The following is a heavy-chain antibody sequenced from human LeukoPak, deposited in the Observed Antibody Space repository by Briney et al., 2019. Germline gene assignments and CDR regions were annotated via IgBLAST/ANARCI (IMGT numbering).Heavy chain of an antibody. CDR1: GFTFSNYA. Sequence: PGGSLRLSYAASGFTFSNYAMSWVRQAPGKGLEWVSSISGTGSSTYYADWVRGRFTISRDNSNNTLFLQMNSLRAEDTAVYYCAKVRTGHSFDYWGQGTLVTVSS. J-gene: IGHJ4*02. V-gene: IGHV3-23*01. CDR2: ISGTGSST. CDR3: AKVRTGHSFDY. D-gene: IGHD1-1*01.